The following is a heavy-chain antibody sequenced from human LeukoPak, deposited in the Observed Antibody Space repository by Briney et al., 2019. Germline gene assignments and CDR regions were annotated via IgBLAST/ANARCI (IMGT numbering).Heavy chain of an antibody. J-gene: IGHJ3*02. Sequence: GGSLRLSCAASGFTFSYYGMHWVRQAPGKGLEWVVVISYDGSNEYYADSVKGRFTISRDNAKNTLYLQMNSLRAEDTAVYYCVRGGIASAFDIWGQGTMVTVSS. D-gene: IGHD6-13*01. CDR1: GFTFSYYG. CDR2: ISYDGSNE. CDR3: VRGGIASAFDI. V-gene: IGHV3-30*03.